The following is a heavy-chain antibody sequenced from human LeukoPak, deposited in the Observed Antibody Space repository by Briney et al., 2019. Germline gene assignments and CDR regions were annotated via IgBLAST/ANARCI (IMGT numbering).Heavy chain of an antibody. CDR3: ARTTSMTASGYDY. Sequence: ASVKVSCKAFGYTFTNYHINWVRQASGQGLEWMTWINPDTGDKGYARKFQDRVTITTDTSISTAYMELSSLSSEDTAVYLCARTTSMTASGYDYWGQGTLVTVSS. CDR1: GYTFTNYH. D-gene: IGHD2-21*02. J-gene: IGHJ4*02. CDR2: INPDTGDK. V-gene: IGHV1-8*03.